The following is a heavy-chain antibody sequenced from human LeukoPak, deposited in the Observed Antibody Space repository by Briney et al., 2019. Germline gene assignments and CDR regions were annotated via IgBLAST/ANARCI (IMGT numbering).Heavy chain of an antibody. CDR2: ISSSSSYI. D-gene: IGHD2-21*01. CDR1: GFTFNSYS. J-gene: IGHJ6*02. Sequence: GGSLRLSCAASGFTFNSYSMNWVRQAPGKGLEWVSSISSSSSYIYYADSVKGRFTISRDNAKNSLYLQMNSLRAEDTAVYYCASAISDDMDVWGQGTTVTVSS. CDR3: ASAISDDMDV. V-gene: IGHV3-21*01.